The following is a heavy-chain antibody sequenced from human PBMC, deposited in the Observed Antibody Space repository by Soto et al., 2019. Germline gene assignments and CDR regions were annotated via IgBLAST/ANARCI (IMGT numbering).Heavy chain of an antibody. D-gene: IGHD3-22*01. CDR2: INHSGST. CDR1: GGSFSGYY. Sequence: SETLSLTCAVYGGSFSGYYWTWIRQPPGKGLEWIGEINHSGSTNYNPSLKSRVTISVDTSKNQFSLNVISVTAADTAMYYCAYNHDNNGLYYGMDVWGQGTTVTVSS. CDR3: AYNHDNNGLYYGMDV. V-gene: IGHV4-34*01. J-gene: IGHJ6*02.